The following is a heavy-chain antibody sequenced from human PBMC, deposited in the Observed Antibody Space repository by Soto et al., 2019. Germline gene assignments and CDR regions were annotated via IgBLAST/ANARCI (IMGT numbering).Heavy chain of an antibody. CDR3: TRSTQYSASLEFDF. CDR2: INPDNGGT. CDR1: GYTFTDYF. V-gene: IGHV1-2*02. J-gene: IGHJ4*02. Sequence: ASVKVSCKASGYTFTDYFIHRVRQAPGQGLEWMGWINPDNGGTVYAQKFQGRLTMARDTPVATVYMELSGLRSGDTAVYYCTRSTQYSASLEFDFWGQGTRVTVSS. D-gene: IGHD5-12*01.